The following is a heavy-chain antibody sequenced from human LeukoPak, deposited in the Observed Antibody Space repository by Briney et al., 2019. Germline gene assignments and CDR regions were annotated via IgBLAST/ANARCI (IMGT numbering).Heavy chain of an antibody. J-gene: IGHJ4*02. CDR2: IHYSGST. CDR3: ARQDSKKKHNYDFWSGPPRPFDY. CDR1: GGSISSSSYY. D-gene: IGHD3-3*01. V-gene: IGHV4-39*01. Sequence: PSETLSLTCTVSGGSISSSSYYWGWIRQPPGKGLEWIGSIHYSGSTYYNPSLKSRVTISVDTSKNQFSLKLSSVTAADTAVYYCARQDSKKKHNYDFWSGPPRPFDYWGQGTLVTVSS.